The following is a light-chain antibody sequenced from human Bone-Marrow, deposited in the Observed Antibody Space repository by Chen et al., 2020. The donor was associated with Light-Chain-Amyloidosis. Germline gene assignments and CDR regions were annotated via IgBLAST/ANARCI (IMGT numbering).Light chain of an antibody. Sequence: EIVLTQSPGTLSLSPGEGANLSCRASQTISSNYLTWDQQKFGQAPRLLIYGSSSRATGIPDRFSGSGSGTDFTRTINRLEPEDFAMYYCQQYGTSPLAFGGGTKVEIK. CDR3: QQYGTSPLA. J-gene: IGKJ4*01. V-gene: IGKV3-20*01. CDR1: QTISSNY. CDR2: GSS.